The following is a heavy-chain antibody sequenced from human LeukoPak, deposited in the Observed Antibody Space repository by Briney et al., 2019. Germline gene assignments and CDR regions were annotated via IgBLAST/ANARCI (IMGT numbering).Heavy chain of an antibody. CDR1: GYSISSGYY. CDR3: ASTPTFYYYYMDV. V-gene: IGHV4-38-2*01. J-gene: IGHJ6*03. CDR2: IYHSGNT. Sequence: SETLSLTCAVSGYSISSGYYWGWIRQPQGKGLEWIGSIYHSGNTYYNPSLKSRVTISVDTSKNQFSLKLSSVTAADTAMYYCASTPTFYYYYMDVWGKGTTVTVSS.